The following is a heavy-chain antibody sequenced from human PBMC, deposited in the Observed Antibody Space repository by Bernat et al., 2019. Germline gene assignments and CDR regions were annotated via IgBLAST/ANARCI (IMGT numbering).Heavy chain of an antibody. CDR2: ISVYNGNT. D-gene: IGHD3-10*02. J-gene: IGHJ4*02. V-gene: IGHV1-18*01. Sequence: QVQLVQSGIEVEKPGASVKVSCKVPGYTCTSYGINWVRQAPGQGLEWTGGISVYNGNTNYAQKFQGRVTMTPDTSTSTAYLELGSLRSDDTAVCYCARDFYVRRGSSIKGPFDYWRQGALLPVSS. CDR1: GYTCTSYG. CDR3: ARDFYVRRGSSIKGPFDY.